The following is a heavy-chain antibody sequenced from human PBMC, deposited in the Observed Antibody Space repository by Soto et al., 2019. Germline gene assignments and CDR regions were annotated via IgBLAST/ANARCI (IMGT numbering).Heavy chain of an antibody. CDR2: IIPIFGTA. CDR3: ARDLGYYDSSGYYPGDY. D-gene: IGHD3-22*01. V-gene: IGHV1-69*13. J-gene: IGHJ4*02. Sequence: SVKVSCKASGGTFSSYAISWVRQAPGQGLEWMGGIIPIFGTANYAQKFQGRVTITADESTSTAYMELSSLRSEDTAVYYCARDLGYYDSSGYYPGDYWGQGTLVTVSS. CDR1: GGTFSSYA.